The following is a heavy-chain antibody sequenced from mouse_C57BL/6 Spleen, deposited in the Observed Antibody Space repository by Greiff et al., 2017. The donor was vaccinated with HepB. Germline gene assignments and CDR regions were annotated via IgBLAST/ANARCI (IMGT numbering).Heavy chain of an antibody. D-gene: IGHD2-3*01. V-gene: IGHV1-64*01. J-gene: IGHJ1*03. CDR1: GYTFTSYW. CDR2: IHPNSGST. CDR3: SRSGIYDGYYGTYWYFDV. Sequence: QVQLQQPGAELVKPGASVKLSCKASGYTFTSYWMHWVKQRLGQGLEWIGMIHPNSGSTNYNEKFKSKATLTVDKSSSTAYLQLSSMTSEDSAVYYCSRSGIYDGYYGTYWYFDVWGTGTTVTVSS.